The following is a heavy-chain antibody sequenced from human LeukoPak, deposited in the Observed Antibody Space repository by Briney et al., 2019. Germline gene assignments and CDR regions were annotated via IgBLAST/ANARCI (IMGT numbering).Heavy chain of an antibody. Sequence: GASVKVSCKASGYTLSSYAMSWVRQAPGKGLEWVSAISGSGGSTYYADSVKGRFTISRDNSKNTLYLQMNSLRAEDTAVYYCAKSSHIAAALSGYWGQGTLVTVSS. CDR3: AKSSHIAAALSGY. CDR1: GYTLSSYA. CDR2: ISGSGGST. J-gene: IGHJ4*02. V-gene: IGHV3-23*01. D-gene: IGHD6-13*01.